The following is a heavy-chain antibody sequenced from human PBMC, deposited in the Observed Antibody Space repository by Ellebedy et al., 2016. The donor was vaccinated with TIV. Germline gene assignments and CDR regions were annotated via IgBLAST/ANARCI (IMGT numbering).Heavy chain of an antibody. D-gene: IGHD1-26*01. Sequence: GESLKISCAASGFSFRSYWMSWVRQAPGKGLEWVANINQDGSQKYYVDSVKGRFTISRDSAKNSLYLQMNSLRVDDAAMYYCATDGSYGDYLSPTHAFEIWGQGTMLIVSS. CDR2: INQDGSQK. CDR1: GFSFRSYW. V-gene: IGHV3-7*01. J-gene: IGHJ3*02. CDR3: ATDGSYGDYLSPTHAFEI.